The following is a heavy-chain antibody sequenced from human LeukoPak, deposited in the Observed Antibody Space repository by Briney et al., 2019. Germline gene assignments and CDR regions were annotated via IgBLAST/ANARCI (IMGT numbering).Heavy chain of an antibody. V-gene: IGHV5-51*01. CDR2: IHPGDSDT. CDR3: VRQYDSSGYPFDY. D-gene: IGHD3-22*01. J-gene: IGHJ4*02. CDR1: GYSFASYW. Sequence: GESLKISCTGSGYSFASYWIGWVRQMLGKGLEWMGIIHPGDSDTRYSPPFQGQVTISADKSISTAYLQWNSLKASDTAMYYCVRQYDSSGYPFDYWGQGTLVTVSS.